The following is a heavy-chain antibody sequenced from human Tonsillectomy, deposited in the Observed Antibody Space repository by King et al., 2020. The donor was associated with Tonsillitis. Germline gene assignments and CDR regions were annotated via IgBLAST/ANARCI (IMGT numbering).Heavy chain of an antibody. CDR1: GGSFSGYY. CDR3: ARKAAAAGITALGWFDR. Sequence: VQLQQWGAGLLKPSETLSLTCGVYGGSFSGYYWSWIRQPPGKGLEWFAEINHSGSTNYNPSLKSRVTISVDTSNNQFSLKVSSVTAADTAVYYCARKAAAAGITALGWFDRWGQGTLVTVSS. CDR2: INHSGST. D-gene: IGHD6-13*01. V-gene: IGHV4-34*01. J-gene: IGHJ5*02.